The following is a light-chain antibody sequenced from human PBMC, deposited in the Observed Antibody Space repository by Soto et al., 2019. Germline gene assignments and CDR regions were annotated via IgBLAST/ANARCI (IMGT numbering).Light chain of an antibody. CDR2: DAS. J-gene: IGKJ1*01. CDR1: QSISRC. V-gene: IGKV1-5*01. CDR3: QHYNSYLWT. Sequence: DIQMTQSPAALSASPGDRATLSCRASQSISRCLAWFQQKPGEAPKLLIYDASTWASGVPSRFSGSGSETEFTLTIISLQPDDFATYYCQHYNSYLWTFGQGTKVDI.